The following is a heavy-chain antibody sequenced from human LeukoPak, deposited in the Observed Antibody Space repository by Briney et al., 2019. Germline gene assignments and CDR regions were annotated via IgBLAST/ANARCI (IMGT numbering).Heavy chain of an antibody. CDR3: ANNEVGSIAVAGGY. Sequence: PGGSRRLSCAASGFTFSSYGMHWVRQAPGKGLEWVAFIRYDGSNKYYADSVKGRFTISRDNSKNTLYLQMNSLRAEDTAVYYCANNEVGSIAVAGGYWGQGTLVTVSS. D-gene: IGHD6-19*01. CDR1: GFTFSSYG. V-gene: IGHV3-30*02. CDR2: IRYDGSNK. J-gene: IGHJ4*02.